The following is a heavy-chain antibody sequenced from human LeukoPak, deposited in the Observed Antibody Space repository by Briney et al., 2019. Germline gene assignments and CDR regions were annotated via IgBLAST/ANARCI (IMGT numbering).Heavy chain of an antibody. CDR1: GGSFSGYY. V-gene: IGHV4-34*01. J-gene: IGHJ5*02. CDR3: ARRRPITMIVVVITGRGWFDP. Sequence: SETLSLTCTVYGGSFSGYYWSWIRQPPEKGLEWIGEINHSGSTNYNPSLKGRVTISVDTSKNQFSLKLSSVTAADTAVYYCARRRPITMIVVVITGRGWFDPWGQGTLVTVSS. D-gene: IGHD3-22*01. CDR2: INHSGST.